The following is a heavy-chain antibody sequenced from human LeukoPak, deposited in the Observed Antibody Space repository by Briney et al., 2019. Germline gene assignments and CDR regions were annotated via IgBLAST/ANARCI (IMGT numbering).Heavy chain of an antibody. D-gene: IGHD2-2*02. CDR3: ARGGGYCSSTSCDTAFDP. J-gene: IGHJ5*02. Sequence: GGSLRLSCAASGFTFSNYAMHWVRQAPGKGLEWVAVISYDGSNKYYADSVKGRFTISRDNSKNTLYLQMNSLRAEDTAVYYCARGGGYCSSTSCDTAFDPWGQGTLVTVSS. CDR1: GFTFSNYA. V-gene: IGHV3-30-3*01. CDR2: ISYDGSNK.